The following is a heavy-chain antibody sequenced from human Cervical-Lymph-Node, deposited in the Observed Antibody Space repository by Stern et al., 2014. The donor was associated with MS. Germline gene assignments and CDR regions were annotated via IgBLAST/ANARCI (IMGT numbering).Heavy chain of an antibody. CDR3: AREWIYEVSCFDS. J-gene: IGHJ5*01. D-gene: IGHD5/OR15-5a*01. Sequence: QVQLQESGPGLVKPSQTLSLTCTVSGGSISSGSHYWSWIRQPPGKGLEWVGHIYPTARVDYNPSIKGRVTMSVNSSKAQFPLELRSVTAADTAMYYCAREWIYEVSCFDSWGQGSLVIVSS. V-gene: IGHV4-61*02. CDR1: GGSISSGSHY. CDR2: IYPTARV.